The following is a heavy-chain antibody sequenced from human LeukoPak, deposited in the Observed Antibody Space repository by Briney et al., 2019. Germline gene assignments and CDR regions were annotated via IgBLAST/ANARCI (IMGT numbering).Heavy chain of an antibody. CDR1: GFTFSNYA. CDR3: ARDLGYSGYVMSY. CDR2: IGSGSQNI. D-gene: IGHD5-12*01. J-gene: IGHJ4*02. V-gene: IGHV3-48*01. Sequence: QPGGSLRLSCAASGFTFSNYALNWVRQAPGKGLEWVSYIGSGSQNIYYADSAKGRLSISRDNAKRILFLQMNSLRAEDTAVYYCARDLGYSGYVMSYGGQGTLVTVSS.